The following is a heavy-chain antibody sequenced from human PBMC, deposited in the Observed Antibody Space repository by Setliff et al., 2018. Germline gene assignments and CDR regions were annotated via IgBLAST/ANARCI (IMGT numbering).Heavy chain of an antibody. CDR1: GDSISSRRNY. J-gene: IGHJ6*03. CDR2: IYTSWST. CDR3: ARMSVFQYIDV. V-gene: IGHV4-61*09. Sequence: SETLSLTCTVSGDSISSRRNYWGWFRQPAGKELEWIGQIYTSWSTNYNPSLKSRVTISLDTSKNQFSLSLPSVTAEDTAVYYCARMSVFQYIDVWDKGTTVTVSS. D-gene: IGHD3-10*01.